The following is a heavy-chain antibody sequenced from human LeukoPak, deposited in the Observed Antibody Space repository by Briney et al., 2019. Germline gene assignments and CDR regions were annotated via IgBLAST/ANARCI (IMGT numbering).Heavy chain of an antibody. J-gene: IGHJ4*02. CDR1: RFTFSSYS. Sequence: GGSLRLSCAASRFTFSSYSMNWVRQAPGKGLEWVASISSSRSYIYYADSVKGRFTISRDNSKNTLYLQMNSLRAEDTAVYSCATYGAYEIGYWGQGTLVTVSS. CDR2: ISSSRSYI. V-gene: IGHV3-21*01. D-gene: IGHD4-17*01. CDR3: ATYGAYEIGY.